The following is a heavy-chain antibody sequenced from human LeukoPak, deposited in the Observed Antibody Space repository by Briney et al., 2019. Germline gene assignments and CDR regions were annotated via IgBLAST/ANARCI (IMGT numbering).Heavy chain of an antibody. Sequence: GGSLRLSCAASGFTFSSYGMDWVRQAPGKGVEGVAVIRYDGSNKYYADSVKGRFTISRDNSKNTLYLQMNSLRAEDTAVYYCAKESSSGSYLDYWGQGTLVTGSS. CDR2: IRYDGSNK. CDR1: GFTFSSYG. J-gene: IGHJ4*02. CDR3: AKESSSGSYLDY. V-gene: IGHV3-30*02. D-gene: IGHD1-26*01.